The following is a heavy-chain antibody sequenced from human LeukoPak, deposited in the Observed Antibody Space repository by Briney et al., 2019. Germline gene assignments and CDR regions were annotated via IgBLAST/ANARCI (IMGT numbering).Heavy chain of an antibody. D-gene: IGHD4/OR15-4a*01. Sequence: SETLSLTCTVSGGSTSSSYYYWGWVRQPPGKGLEWIGSIYYSGSTYYNPSLKSRVTISVDTSKNQFSLKLSSVTAADTAVYYCARGNDYGEGYYGMDVWGQGTTVTVSS. CDR1: GGSTSSSYYY. V-gene: IGHV4-39*07. CDR3: ARGNDYGEGYYGMDV. CDR2: IYYSGST. J-gene: IGHJ6*02.